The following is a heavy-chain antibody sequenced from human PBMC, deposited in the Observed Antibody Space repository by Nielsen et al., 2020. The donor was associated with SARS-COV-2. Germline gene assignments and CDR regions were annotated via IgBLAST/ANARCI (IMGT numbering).Heavy chain of an antibody. J-gene: IGHJ6*02. D-gene: IGHD5-18*01. Sequence: GESLKISCTASGFSFSSYGMNWVRQAPGKGLEWVSYLSKSYTPIDYADSVKGRFTISIDNARNSLYLQMNGLRAEDTAVYYCVRKDTSMGFYYYGMDVWGRGTTVTVSS. CDR1: GFSFSSYG. CDR2: LSKSYTPI. CDR3: VRKDTSMGFYYYGMDV. V-gene: IGHV3-48*01.